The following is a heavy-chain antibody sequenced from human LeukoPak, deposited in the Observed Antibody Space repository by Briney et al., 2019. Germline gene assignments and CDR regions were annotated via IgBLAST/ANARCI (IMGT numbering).Heavy chain of an antibody. J-gene: IGHJ4*02. CDR2: INPNSGGT. V-gene: IGHV1-2*02. Sequence: GLEWMGWINPNSGGTNYPQKFQGRVTMTRDTSISTAYMELSRLRSDDTAMYYCARVGQSDYWGQGTLVTVSS. CDR3: ARVGQSDY. D-gene: IGHD5-24*01.